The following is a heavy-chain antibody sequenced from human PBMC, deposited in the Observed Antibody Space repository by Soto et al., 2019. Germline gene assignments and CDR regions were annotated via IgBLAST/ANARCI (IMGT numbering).Heavy chain of an antibody. D-gene: IGHD6-13*01. CDR2: IWYDGSKK. J-gene: IGHJ4*02. CDR1: GFTFSSYG. CDR3: ARDLLDSSSWYIGYYFDY. V-gene: IGHV3-33*01. Sequence: QVQLVESGGGVVQPGRSLRLSCAASGFTFSSYGMHWVRQAPGKGLEWVAVIWYDGSKKYYADSVKGRFTISRDNSKNTLYLQMNSLRAEDTAVYYCARDLLDSSSWYIGYYFDYWGQGTLVTVSS.